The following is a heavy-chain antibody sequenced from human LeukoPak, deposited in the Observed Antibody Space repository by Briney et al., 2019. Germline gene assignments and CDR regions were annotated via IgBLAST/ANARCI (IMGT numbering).Heavy chain of an antibody. D-gene: IGHD3-16*01. CDR3: AKGTFGGSYAGFDY. Sequence: GRSLRLSCAASGFTFSSYAMSWVRQAPGKGLEWVSAISGSGGSTYYVDSVKGRFTISRDNSKNTLYLQMNSLRAEDTAVYYCAKGTFGGSYAGFDYWGQGTLVTVSS. CDR1: GFTFSSYA. J-gene: IGHJ4*02. CDR2: ISGSGGST. V-gene: IGHV3-23*01.